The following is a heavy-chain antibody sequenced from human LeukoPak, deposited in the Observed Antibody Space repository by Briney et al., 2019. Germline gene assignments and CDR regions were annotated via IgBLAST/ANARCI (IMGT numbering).Heavy chain of an antibody. Sequence: GGSLRLSCAASGFTFSSLSMNWVRQAPGKGLEWVSSITSSSNYIHYADSVKGRFTISRDNAKNSLYLQMNSLRAEDTAVYYRTRDLAFYYYDSSGYFGAFDIWGQGTMVTVSS. J-gene: IGHJ3*02. CDR1: GFTFSSLS. CDR3: TRDLAFYYYDSSGYFGAFDI. V-gene: IGHV3-21*01. CDR2: ITSSSNYI. D-gene: IGHD3-22*01.